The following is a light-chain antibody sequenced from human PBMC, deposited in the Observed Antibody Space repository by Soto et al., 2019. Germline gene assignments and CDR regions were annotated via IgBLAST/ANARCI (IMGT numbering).Light chain of an antibody. CDR1: QSVSSY. J-gene: IGKJ1*01. V-gene: IGKV3-15*01. CDR3: QQYNKWPT. CDR2: GAS. Sequence: EIVMTQSPATLSGSPGERATLSFRASQSVSSYLAWYQQKPGQAPKLLIYGASNRATGIPARFSGSGSGTEFTLTISSLQSEDFAIYYCQQYNKWPTFGQGTKVDI.